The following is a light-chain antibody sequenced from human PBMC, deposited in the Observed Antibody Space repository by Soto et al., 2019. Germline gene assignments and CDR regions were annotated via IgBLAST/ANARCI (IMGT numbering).Light chain of an antibody. CDR3: QQYGNSTWT. CDR1: QTFPSR. V-gene: IGKV3-20*01. J-gene: IGKJ1*01. Sequence: EIVMTQSPSTLSVSPGEGVTLSCRASQTFPSRLAWYQQKPGQAPRLLIYDASSRATGIPDRFSVGGSGTDFTLTINRLEHEDFAVYYCQQYGNSTWTFGQGTKVDIK. CDR2: DAS.